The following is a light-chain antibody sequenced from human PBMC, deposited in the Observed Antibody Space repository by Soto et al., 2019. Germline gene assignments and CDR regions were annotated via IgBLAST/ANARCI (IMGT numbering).Light chain of an antibody. CDR1: SGSVSTSYY. V-gene: IGLV8-61*01. Sequence: QAVVTQEPSFSVSPGGTVTLTCGLSSGSVSTSYYPSWYQQTPGQAPRTLIYSTNTRSSGVPDRFSGSILGNKAALTITGAQADDESAYYCVLYMGSGISYVFGTGTKLTVL. CDR2: STN. J-gene: IGLJ1*01. CDR3: VLYMGSGISYV.